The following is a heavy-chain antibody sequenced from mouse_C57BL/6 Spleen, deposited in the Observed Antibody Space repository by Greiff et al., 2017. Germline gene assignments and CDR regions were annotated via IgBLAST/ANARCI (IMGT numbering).Heavy chain of an antibody. CDR2: ISYDGSN. D-gene: IGHD2-5*01. CDR3: ASYYSNYLDY. V-gene: IGHV3-6*01. Sequence: ESGPGLVKPSQSLSLTCSVTGYSITSGYYWNWFRQFPGNKLEWMGYISYDGSNNYNPSLKNRISITRDTSKKQFFLKLNSVTTEDTATYYCASYYSNYLDYWGQGTTRTVSS. J-gene: IGHJ2*01. CDR1: GYSITSGYY.